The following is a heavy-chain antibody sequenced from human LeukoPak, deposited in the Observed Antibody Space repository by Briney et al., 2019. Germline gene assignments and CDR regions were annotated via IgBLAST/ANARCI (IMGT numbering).Heavy chain of an antibody. Sequence: SETLSLTCTVSGGSISSGSYYWSWIRQPAGKGLEWIGRIYTSGSTNYNPSLKSRVTISVDTSKNQFSLKLSSVTAADTAVYYCARAWITMIVGEGNWFDPWGQGTLVTVSS. CDR2: IYTSGST. V-gene: IGHV4-61*02. CDR1: GGSISSGSYY. J-gene: IGHJ5*02. D-gene: IGHD3-22*01. CDR3: ARAWITMIVGEGNWFDP.